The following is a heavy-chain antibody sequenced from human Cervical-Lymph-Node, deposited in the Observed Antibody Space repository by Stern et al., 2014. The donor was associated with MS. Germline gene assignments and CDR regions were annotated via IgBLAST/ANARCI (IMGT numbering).Heavy chain of an antibody. CDR2: ISGSATTI. J-gene: IGHJ4*02. V-gene: IGHV3-11*01. CDR1: GSTFSDYS. CDR3: AKDQHGGDCFDY. Sequence: VQLVESGGGLVTPGGSLRLSCAASGSTFSDYSMNWIRQAPGQGLEWVAYISGSATTIFYADSVQGRFTISRDNAKDSLYLEMQSLRAADTAVYYCAKDQHGGDCFDYWGQGTLVTVSS. D-gene: IGHD4-23*01.